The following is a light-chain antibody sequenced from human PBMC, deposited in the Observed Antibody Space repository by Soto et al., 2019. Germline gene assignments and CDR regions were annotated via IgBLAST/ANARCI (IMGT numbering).Light chain of an antibody. V-gene: IGKV1-5*01. Sequence: DIQMTQSPSTLSASVGDRVTITCRASQSISSWLAWYQQKPGKAPKLLIYDASSLESGDPSRFSGSGSGTEFTRTNSSLQTDDVETYYWQQYNSDSTFGQGTKVEIK. CDR2: DAS. CDR1: QSISSW. CDR3: QQYNSDST. J-gene: IGKJ1*01.